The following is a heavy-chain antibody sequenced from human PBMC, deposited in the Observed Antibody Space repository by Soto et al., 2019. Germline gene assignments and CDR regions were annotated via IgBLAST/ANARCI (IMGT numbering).Heavy chain of an antibody. CDR3: ATDLGYGGHTELVY. D-gene: IGHD4-17*01. Sequence: ASVKVSCKVSGYTLTELSMHWVRQAPGKGLEWMGGFDPEDGETIYAQKFQGRVTMTEDTSTDTAYMELSSLRSEDTAVYYCATDLGYGGHTELVYWGKGTLVTVSS. J-gene: IGHJ4*02. V-gene: IGHV1-24*01. CDR2: FDPEDGET. CDR1: GYTLTELS.